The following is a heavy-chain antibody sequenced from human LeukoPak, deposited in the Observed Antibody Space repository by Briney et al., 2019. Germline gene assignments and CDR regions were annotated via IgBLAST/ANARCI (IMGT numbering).Heavy chain of an antibody. V-gene: IGHV1-46*01. CDR1: GYTFTSYY. D-gene: IGHD1-1*01. Sequence: ASVKVSCKASGYTFTSYYMHWVRQAPGQGLEWMGIINPSGGSTSYAQKFQGRVTMTRDMSTSTVYMELSSLRSEDTAVYYCARGRKGNWKGNWFDPWGQGTLVTVSS. CDR3: ARGRKGNWKGNWFDP. CDR2: INPSGGST. J-gene: IGHJ5*02.